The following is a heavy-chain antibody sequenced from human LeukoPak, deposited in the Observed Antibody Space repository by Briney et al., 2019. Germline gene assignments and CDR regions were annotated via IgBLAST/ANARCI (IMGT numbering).Heavy chain of an antibody. Sequence: PGGSLRLSCAASGFTFSSYWMSWVRQAPGKGLEWVANIKQDGSEKYYVDSVKGRFTISRDNAKNSLYLQMSSLRAEDTAVYYCARGLRSSGYQYYFDYWGQGTLVTVSS. V-gene: IGHV3-7*01. CDR1: GFTFSSYW. J-gene: IGHJ4*02. D-gene: IGHD3-22*01. CDR3: ARGLRSSGYQYYFDY. CDR2: IKQDGSEK.